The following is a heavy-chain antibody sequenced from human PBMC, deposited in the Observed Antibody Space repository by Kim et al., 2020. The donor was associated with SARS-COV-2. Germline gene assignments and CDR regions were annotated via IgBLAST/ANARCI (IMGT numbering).Heavy chain of an antibody. V-gene: IGHV3-9*01. J-gene: IGHJ4*02. D-gene: IGHD3-10*01. CDR3: AADPSGSRVGGGFHY. CDR2: INWNSASI. Sequence: GGSLRLSCSTSGFTFDDYAMHWVRQVPGKGLEWVSSINWNSASIGYADAVKGRFTISRDNAKNSLYLQMNSLRPEDTAFYYCAADPSGSRVGGGFHYWGQGALVTVSS. CDR1: GFTFDDYA.